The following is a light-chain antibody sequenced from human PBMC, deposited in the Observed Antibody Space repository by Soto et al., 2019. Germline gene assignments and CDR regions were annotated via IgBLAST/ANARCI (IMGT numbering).Light chain of an antibody. CDR3: QQSDDSPGT. J-gene: IGKJ1*01. CDR1: QSISSY. CDR2: KAS. Sequence: DIQMTQSPSSLSASVGDRVTITCRASQSISSYLNWYQQKPGKAPKLLFYKASTLKSGVPSRFSGSGSGTDFTLTISRLAPEDFAVYYCQQSDDSPGTFGQGTKVDIK. V-gene: IGKV1-39*01.